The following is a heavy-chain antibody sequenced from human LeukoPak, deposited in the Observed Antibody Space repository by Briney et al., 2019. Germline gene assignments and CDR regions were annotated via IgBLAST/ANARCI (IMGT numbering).Heavy chain of an antibody. D-gene: IGHD3-10*01. CDR1: GFTFSSYF. V-gene: IGHV3-23*01. CDR3: AKRGPGSPQSGKYYFDY. J-gene: IGHJ4*02. CDR2: ISGSAAAT. Sequence: GGSLRLSCAASGFTFSSYFMNWVRQAPGKGLEWVSGISGSAAATFYGDSVKGRFTISRDNSKKMVYLQMNSLRAEDTAVYYCAKRGPGSPQSGKYYFDYWGQGTLVTVSS.